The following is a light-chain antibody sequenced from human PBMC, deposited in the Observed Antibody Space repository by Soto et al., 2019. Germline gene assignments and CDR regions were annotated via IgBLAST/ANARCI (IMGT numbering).Light chain of an antibody. CDR2: GAS. J-gene: IGKJ1*01. Sequence: EILLTPSXATLSVSPGERGPLSCRASQRISGYLAWYQQKPGQAPRLLIYGASTRATGIPARFSGSGSGTEFTLTISSLQSQDFAVYYCQQYNNWPPRTFGQGNKVAIK. CDR1: QRISGY. CDR3: QQYNNWPPRT. V-gene: IGKV3-15*01.